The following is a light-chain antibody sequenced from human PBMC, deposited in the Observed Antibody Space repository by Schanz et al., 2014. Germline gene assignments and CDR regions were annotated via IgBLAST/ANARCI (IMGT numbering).Light chain of an antibody. V-gene: IGKV3-20*01. CDR1: QSVSNNY. CDR3: QQYGGSRT. CDR2: GAS. Sequence: EIVLTQSPGTLSLSPGERATLSCRASQSVSNNYLAWYQQKPGQAPRLLIYGASSRATGIPDRFSGSGSGTDFTLTISRLEPEDFAVYYCQQYGGSRTFGQGTKVEIK. J-gene: IGKJ1*01.